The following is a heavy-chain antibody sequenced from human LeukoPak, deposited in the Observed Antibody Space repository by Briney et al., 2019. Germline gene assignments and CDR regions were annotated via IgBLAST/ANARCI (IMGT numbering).Heavy chain of an antibody. CDR3: AILRRYGGNWAFDY. J-gene: IGHJ4*02. CDR1: GFTVSSNY. CDR2: IYNGGST. D-gene: IGHD4-23*01. Sequence: GGSLRLSCAASGFTVSSNYMSWVRQAPGKGLEWVSVIYNGGSTYYTASVKSRVTISRDDSKNTLYLQMNSLRAEGTAVYYCAILRRYGGNWAFDYWGQGTLVTVSS. V-gene: IGHV3-66*04.